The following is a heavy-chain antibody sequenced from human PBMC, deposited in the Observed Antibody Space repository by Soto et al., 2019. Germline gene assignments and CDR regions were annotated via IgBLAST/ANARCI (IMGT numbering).Heavy chain of an antibody. D-gene: IGHD3-10*01. CDR1: GFTFSSYW. CDR3: ARDTPNGEFYLVS. V-gene: IGHV3-7*01. Sequence: GGSLRLSCAASGFTFSSYWMTWVLQAPGRGLEWVANINEDGSVKGYVDSVKGRFTISRDNARNSLNLQMNSLRAEDTAVYYCARDTPNGEFYLVSRGQGIPISVSS. CDR2: INEDGSVK. J-gene: IGHJ4*02.